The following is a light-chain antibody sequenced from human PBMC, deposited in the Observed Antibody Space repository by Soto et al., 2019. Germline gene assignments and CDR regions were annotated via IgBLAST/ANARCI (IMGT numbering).Light chain of an antibody. CDR2: GAS. Sequence: EVVLTQSPGTLSLSPGERATLSCRASQSVSSSYLAWYQQIPGQAPRLLIYGASTRATGFPDRFSGTGSGTDFTLTISRLQPEDFAVYYCQYYGNSPRLTFGGGTKVEIK. V-gene: IGKV3-20*01. CDR3: QYYGNSPRLT. CDR1: QSVSSSY. J-gene: IGKJ4*01.